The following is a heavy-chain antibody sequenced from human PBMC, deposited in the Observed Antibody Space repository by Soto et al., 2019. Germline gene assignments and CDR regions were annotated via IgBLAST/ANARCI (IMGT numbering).Heavy chain of an antibody. V-gene: IGHV3-23*01. J-gene: IGHJ4*02. CDR1: GFTFSSYA. D-gene: IGHD3-3*01. Sequence: GGSLRLSCAASGFTFSSYAMSWVRQAPGKGLEWVSAISGSGGSTYYADSVKGRFTISRDNSKNTLYLQMNSLRAEDTAVYYCAKALRQAGVVIMFGNWGQGTLVTVSS. CDR2: ISGSGGST. CDR3: AKALRQAGVVIMFGN.